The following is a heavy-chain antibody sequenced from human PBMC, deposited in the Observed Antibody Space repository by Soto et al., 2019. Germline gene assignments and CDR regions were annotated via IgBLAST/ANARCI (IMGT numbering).Heavy chain of an antibody. Sequence: QVQLVQSGAEVKKPGSSVKVSCKASGGTFSSYAISWVRQAPGQGLEWMGGIIPIFGTANYAQKFQGRVTITADKSTSTAYMERSSLRSEDTAVYYCARVSLVRGVILLSYYYYGMDVWGQGTTVTVSS. CDR2: IIPIFGTA. J-gene: IGHJ6*02. D-gene: IGHD3-10*01. CDR1: GGTFSSYA. V-gene: IGHV1-69*06. CDR3: ARVSLVRGVILLSYYYYGMDV.